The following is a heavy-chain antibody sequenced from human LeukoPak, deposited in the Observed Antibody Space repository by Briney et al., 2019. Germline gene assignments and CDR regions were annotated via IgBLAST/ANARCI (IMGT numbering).Heavy chain of an antibody. V-gene: IGHV3-48*02. D-gene: IGHD6-19*01. CDR1: GFTFSSYS. CDR2: ISSSSSTI. J-gene: IGHJ4*02. CDR3: ASHSSSGWYYFDY. Sequence: GGSLRLSCAASGFTFSSYSMNWVRQAPGKGLEWVSYISSSSSTIYYADSVKGRFTISRDNAKNSLYLLMNSLRDEDTAVYYCASHSSSGWYYFDYWGQGTLVTVSS.